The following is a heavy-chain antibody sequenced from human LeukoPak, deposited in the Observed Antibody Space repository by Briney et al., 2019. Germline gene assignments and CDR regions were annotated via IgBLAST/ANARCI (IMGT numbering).Heavy chain of an antibody. CDR3: AREGCSSTSGYRLGY. V-gene: IGHV4-34*01. D-gene: IGHD2-2*01. Sequence: SETLSLTCAVYGGSFSGYYWSWIRQPPGKGLEWIGEINHSVSTNYNPSLKSRVTISVDTSKNQFSLKLSSVTAADTAVYYCAREGCSSTSGYRLGYWGQGTLVTVSS. CDR2: INHSVST. J-gene: IGHJ4*02. CDR1: GGSFSGYY.